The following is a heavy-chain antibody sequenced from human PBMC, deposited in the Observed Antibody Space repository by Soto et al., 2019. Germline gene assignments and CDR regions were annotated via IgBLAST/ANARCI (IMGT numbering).Heavy chain of an antibody. CDR2: IKSKTDGGTT. D-gene: IGHD4-17*01. J-gene: IGHJ6*02. CDR3: TTSPLYARWRYYGMDV. CDR1: GFTFSNAW. Sequence: EVQLVESGGGLVKPGGSLRLSCAASGFTFSNAWMSWVRQAPGKGLEWVGRIKSKTDGGTTDYAAPVKGRFTISRDDSKNTLYLQMNSLKTEDTAVYYCTTSPLYARWRYYGMDVWGQGTTVTVSS. V-gene: IGHV3-15*01.